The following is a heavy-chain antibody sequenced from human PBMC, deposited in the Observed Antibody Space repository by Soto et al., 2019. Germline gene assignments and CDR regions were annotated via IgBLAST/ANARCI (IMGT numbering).Heavy chain of an antibody. CDR3: ATGGSYFAY. J-gene: IGHJ4*02. V-gene: IGHV3-7*01. D-gene: IGHD1-26*01. CDR2: ITQDGSEK. Sequence: EVQLVESGGGLVQPGGSLRLSCAVSGFTFSNYWMSWVRQAPGKGLEWVANITQDGSEKYYVDSGKGRFTISRDNAENSLYLQMNSLRAEDTAVYYCATGGSYFAYWGQGTLVTVSS. CDR1: GFTFSNYW.